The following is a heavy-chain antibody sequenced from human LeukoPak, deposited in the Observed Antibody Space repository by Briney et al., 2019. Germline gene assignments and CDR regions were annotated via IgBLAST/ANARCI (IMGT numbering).Heavy chain of an antibody. D-gene: IGHD2/OR15-2a*01. CDR3: AKDSSVRVLKTYYFDY. J-gene: IGHJ4*02. V-gene: IGHV3-23*01. CDR2: ISGSGGST. Sequence: PGGSLRLSCAASGFTFSSYAMSWVRQAPGKGLEWVSPISGSGGSTYYADSVKGRFTISRDNSKNTLYLQMNSLRAEDTAVYYCAKDSSVRVLKTYYFDYWGQGTLVTVSS. CDR1: GFTFSSYA.